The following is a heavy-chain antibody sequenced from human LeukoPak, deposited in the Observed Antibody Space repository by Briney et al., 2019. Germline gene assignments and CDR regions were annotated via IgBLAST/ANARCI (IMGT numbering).Heavy chain of an antibody. CDR3: ARVPLAYCGGDCYGWFDP. V-gene: IGHV3-9*01. CDR1: GFTFDDYA. Sequence: PGGSLRLSCAASGFTFDDYAMHWVRQAPGKGLEWVSGINWNSGSIGYADSVKGRFTISRDNSKNTLYLQMNSLRAEDTAVYYCARVPLAYCGGDCYGWFDPWGQGTLVTVSS. J-gene: IGHJ5*02. CDR2: INWNSGSI. D-gene: IGHD2-21*02.